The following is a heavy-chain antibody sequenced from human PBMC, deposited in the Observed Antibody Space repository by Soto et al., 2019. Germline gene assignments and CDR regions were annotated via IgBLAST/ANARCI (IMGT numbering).Heavy chain of an antibody. V-gene: IGHV3-30*03. D-gene: IGHD2-15*01. CDR3: ARVKTGVVDGMYV. Sequence: GSLRLSCAASGLTFSSSAMHWVRQAPGKGLEWVALISYDGSNKYYVDSVKGRFTISRDNSKNSLYLQMNSLRAEDTAVYYCARVKTGVVDGMYVWGQGTTVTVSS. J-gene: IGHJ6*02. CDR1: GLTFSSSA. CDR2: ISYDGSNK.